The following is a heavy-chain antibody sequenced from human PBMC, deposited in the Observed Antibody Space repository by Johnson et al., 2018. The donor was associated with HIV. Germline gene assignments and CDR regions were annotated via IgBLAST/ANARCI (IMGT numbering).Heavy chain of an antibody. CDR3: ARRASILGAWRDAFDI. CDR1: GFTFSSYA. Sequence: VQLVESGGGLVQPGGSLRLSCAASGFTFSSYAMHWVRQAPGKGLEYVSGISSNGGSTYYANSVKGRFTFSRDNSKNTLYLQMGSLRAEDMAVYYCARRASILGAWRDAFDIWGQWTMVTVSS. CDR2: ISSNGGST. J-gene: IGHJ3*02. V-gene: IGHV3-64*01. D-gene: IGHD1-26*01.